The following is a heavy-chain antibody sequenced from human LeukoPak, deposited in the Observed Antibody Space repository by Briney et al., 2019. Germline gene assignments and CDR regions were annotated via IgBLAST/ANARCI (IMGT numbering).Heavy chain of an antibody. D-gene: IGHD3-22*01. Sequence: KSGGSLRLSCAASGFTFNSYSMNWVRQAPGKGLEWVSSISSSSSYIYYADSVKGRFTISRDNAKNSLYLQMNSLRAEDTAVYYCAREGSTTMIVVVITALDYWGQGTLVTVSS. V-gene: IGHV3-21*01. CDR2: ISSSSSYI. CDR1: GFTFNSYS. J-gene: IGHJ4*02. CDR3: AREGSTTMIVVVITALDY.